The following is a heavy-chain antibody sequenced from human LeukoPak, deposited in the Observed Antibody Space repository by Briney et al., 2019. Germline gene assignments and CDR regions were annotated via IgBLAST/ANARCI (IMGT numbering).Heavy chain of an antibody. CDR3: ARGGADCSSSSCRSDY. Sequence: GGSLRLSCAASGFPFNHYWMSWVRQAPGKGLVWVSRINSDGSSTSYADSVKGRFTISRDNSKNTLYLQMNSLRAEDTAVYYCARGGADCSSSSCRSDYWGQGTLVTVSS. V-gene: IGHV3-74*01. CDR2: INSDGSST. J-gene: IGHJ4*02. D-gene: IGHD2-2*01. CDR1: GFPFNHYW.